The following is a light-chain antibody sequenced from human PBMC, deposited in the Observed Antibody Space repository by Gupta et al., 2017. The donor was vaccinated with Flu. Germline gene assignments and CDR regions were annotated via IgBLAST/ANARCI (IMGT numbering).Light chain of an antibody. V-gene: IGKV3-15*01. Sequence: EVVMTQSPATLSVSPGETATLSCRASQSVSSNLAWYQQKPGQAPRLLMYGASIRATGVPARFSGSGSGTEFTLTISSLQSEDLATYYCQYYYEWPPEWAFGQGTKVEI. CDR2: GAS. CDR3: QYYYEWPPEWA. CDR1: QSVSSN. J-gene: IGKJ1*01.